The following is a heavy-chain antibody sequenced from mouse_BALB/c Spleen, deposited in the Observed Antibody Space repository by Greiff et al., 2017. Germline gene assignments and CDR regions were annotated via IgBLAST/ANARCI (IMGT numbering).Heavy chain of an antibody. J-gene: IGHJ1*01. CDR3: ARDYRDWYFDV. CDR2: ISNLAYSI. CDR1: GFTFSDYG. D-gene: IGHD2-14*01. V-gene: IGHV5-15*02. Sequence: EVQLVESGGGLVQPGGSRKLSCAASGFTFSDYGMAWVRQAPGKGPEWVAFISNLAYSIYYADTVTGRFTISRENAKNTLYLEMSSLRSEDTAMYYCARDYRDWYFDVWGAGTTVTVSS.